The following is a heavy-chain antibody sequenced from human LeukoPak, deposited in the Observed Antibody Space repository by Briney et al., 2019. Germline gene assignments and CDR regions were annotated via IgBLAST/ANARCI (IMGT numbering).Heavy chain of an antibody. CDR1: GYSFKYW. D-gene: IGHD4-17*01. V-gene: IGHV5-51*01. Sequence: GESLKISCKGSGYSFKYWIGWVRQMPGKGLEWMGIIYSGDSQTKYSPSFQGRVTISIDNSITTAYLQWSSLEASDTAMYYCASARHGDFVWDYWGQGTLATVSS. J-gene: IGHJ4*02. CDR2: IYSGDSQT. CDR3: ASARHGDFVWDY.